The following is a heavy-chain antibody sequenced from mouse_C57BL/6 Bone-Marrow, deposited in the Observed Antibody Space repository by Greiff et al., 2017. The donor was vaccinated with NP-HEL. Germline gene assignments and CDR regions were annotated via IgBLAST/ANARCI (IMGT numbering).Heavy chain of an antibody. CDR2: IHPNSGST. V-gene: IGHV1-64*01. D-gene: IGHD3-1*01. CDR1: GYTFTSYW. Sequence: VQLQQSGAELVKPGASVKLSCKASGYTFTSYWMHWVKQRPGQGLEWIGMIHPNSGSTNYNEKFKSKATLTVDKSSSTAYMRLSSLTSEDSAVYYCARGGYEAWFAYWGQGTLVTVSA. CDR3: ARGGYEAWFAY. J-gene: IGHJ3*01.